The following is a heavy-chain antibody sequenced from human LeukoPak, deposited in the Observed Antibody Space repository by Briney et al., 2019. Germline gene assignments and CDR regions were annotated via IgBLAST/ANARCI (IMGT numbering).Heavy chain of an antibody. Sequence: PGGSLRLSCAASGFTVSSNYMSWVCQAPGKGLEWVSVIYSGGSTYYADSVKGRFTISRDNSKNTLYLQMNSLRAEDTAVYYCARGYVCSGGSCLSDYWGQGTLVTVSS. J-gene: IGHJ4*02. V-gene: IGHV3-53*01. CDR2: IYSGGST. CDR3: ARGYVCSGGSCLSDY. CDR1: GFTVSSNY. D-gene: IGHD2-15*01.